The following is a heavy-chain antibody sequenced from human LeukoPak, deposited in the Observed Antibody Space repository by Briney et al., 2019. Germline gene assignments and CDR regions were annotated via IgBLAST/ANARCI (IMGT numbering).Heavy chain of an antibody. V-gene: IGHV3-30*04. Sequence: GGSLRLSCAASGFTYSSYAMHWVRQAPGKGLEWVAVISYDGSNKYYADSVKGRFTISRDNSKNTLYLQMNSLRAEDTAVYYCARDRGIVVVPAGTFDYWGQGTLVTVSS. J-gene: IGHJ4*02. CDR2: ISYDGSNK. D-gene: IGHD2-2*01. CDR3: ARDRGIVVVPAGTFDY. CDR1: GFTYSSYA.